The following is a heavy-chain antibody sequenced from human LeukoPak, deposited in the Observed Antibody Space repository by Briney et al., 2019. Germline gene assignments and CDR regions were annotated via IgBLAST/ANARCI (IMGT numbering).Heavy chain of an antibody. CDR3: AKPSLYYYDTSGYYRYWYFDL. V-gene: IGHV3-30*02. Sequence: SCKASGGTFSNYAIHWVRQAPGKGLEWVAFIRYDGSNKYYVDSVKGRFTISRDNSKNTLYLQMNSLRAEDTAVYYCAKPSLYYYDTSGYYRYWYFDLWGRGTLVTVSS. J-gene: IGHJ2*01. D-gene: IGHD3-22*01. CDR2: IRYDGSNK. CDR1: GGTFSNYA.